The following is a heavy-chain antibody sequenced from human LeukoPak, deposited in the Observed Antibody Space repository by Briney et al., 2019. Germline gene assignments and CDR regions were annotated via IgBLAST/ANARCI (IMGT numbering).Heavy chain of an antibody. V-gene: IGHV3-7*01. CDR1: GFTFSYHW. CDR2: IKNDGAVK. J-gene: IGHJ4*02. Sequence: AGGSLRLSCAASGFTFSYHWMTWVRQAPGKGLEWVANIKNDGAVKNYVDSVKGRFTISRDNAKNSLYLQMNSLRAEDTAVYYCVKDSYSKGDFWGQGVLVTVSS. D-gene: IGHD6-13*01. CDR3: VKDSYSKGDF.